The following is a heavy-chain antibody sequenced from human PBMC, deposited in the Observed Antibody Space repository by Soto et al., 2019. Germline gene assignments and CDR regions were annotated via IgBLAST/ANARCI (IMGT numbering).Heavy chain of an antibody. D-gene: IGHD3-22*01. CDR2: IKSKTDGGTT. CDR1: GFTFGDYA. Sequence: GGSLRLSCTASGFTFGDYAMNWVRQAPGKGLEWVGRIKSKTDGGTTDYAASVKGRFTISINDSKNTVYLQMNSLKTEDTDVYYCTSSSSGHRRIDYWGQGTLVTVSS. V-gene: IGHV3-15*07. J-gene: IGHJ4*02. CDR3: TSSSSGHRRIDY.